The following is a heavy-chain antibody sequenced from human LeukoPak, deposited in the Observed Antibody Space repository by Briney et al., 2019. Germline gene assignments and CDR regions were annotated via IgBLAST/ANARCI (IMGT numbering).Heavy chain of an antibody. V-gene: IGHV1-2*02. CDR2: INLNNGGT. Sequence: GASVKVSCKASGYTFTGSYMRWVRQAPGQGLEWVGWINLNNGGTNHAQKFQGRVTMTSDTSISTAYMELSSLRFDGTAVYYCARTAGGSGRWGDNWFDPWGQGTLVTVSS. J-gene: IGHJ5*02. D-gene: IGHD3-10*01. CDR1: GYTFTGSY. CDR3: ARTAGGSGRWGDNWFDP.